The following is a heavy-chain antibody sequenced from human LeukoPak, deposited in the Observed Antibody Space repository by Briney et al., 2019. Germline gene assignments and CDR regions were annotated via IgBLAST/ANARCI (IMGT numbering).Heavy chain of an antibody. D-gene: IGHD2-2*01. CDR1: GDSISTGGYY. CDR3: ARVIVVGPIGVYHYYAMDV. J-gene: IGHJ6*02. V-gene: IGHV4-31*03. Sequence: PSETLSLTCTVSGDSISTGGYYWAWIRQHRERGLEWIGYIYYSGSTHYNPSLQSRVTISVDTSKNQFSLNLNSVTAADTAVYYCARVIVVGPIGVYHYYAMDVWGQGTTVTVSS. CDR2: IYYSGST.